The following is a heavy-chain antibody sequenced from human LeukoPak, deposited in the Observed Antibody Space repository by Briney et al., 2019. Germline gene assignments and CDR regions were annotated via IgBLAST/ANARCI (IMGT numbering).Heavy chain of an antibody. Sequence: GSRRLSCANSGFSLTDYPMNSVRQAPGRGLERISTIRTTAEGAKYAYYADSVKGRVTISRDDGKNTLYLHMNSVRDDDTAVYYCATDQRYAFDYWGQGILVTVSS. CDR3: ATDQRYAFDY. D-gene: IGHD3-9*01. J-gene: IGHJ4*02. CDR1: GFSLTDYP. V-gene: IGHV3-48*02. CDR2: IRTTAEGAKYA.